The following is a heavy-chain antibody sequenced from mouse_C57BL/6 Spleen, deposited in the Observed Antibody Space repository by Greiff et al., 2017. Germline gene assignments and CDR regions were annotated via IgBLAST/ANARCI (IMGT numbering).Heavy chain of an antibody. CDR3: ARSGDYYGSSSFFDY. D-gene: IGHD1-1*01. CDR2: IDPSDSYT. Sequence: QVQLQQPGAELVMPGASVKLSCKASGYTFTSYWMHWVKQRPGQGLEWIGEIDPSDSYTNYNQKFKGKSTLTVDKSSSTAYMQLSSLTSEDSAVYYWARSGDYYGSSSFFDYWGQGTTLTVSS. J-gene: IGHJ2*01. CDR1: GYTFTSYW. V-gene: IGHV1-69*01.